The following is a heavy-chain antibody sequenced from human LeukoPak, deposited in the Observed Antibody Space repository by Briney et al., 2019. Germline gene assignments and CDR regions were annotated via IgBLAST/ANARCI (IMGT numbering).Heavy chain of an antibody. CDR3: VKRSRDGYNSPLDN. D-gene: IGHD5-24*01. Sequence: ASVKVSCKASGYTFTGYYMHWVRQAPGQGLEWMGWINPNSGGTNYGQKFQGRVTMTRDTSISTAYMELSRLRSDDTAVYYCVKRSRDGYNSPLDNWGQGTLVTVSS. CDR2: INPNSGGT. V-gene: IGHV1-2*02. CDR1: GYTFTGYY. J-gene: IGHJ4*01.